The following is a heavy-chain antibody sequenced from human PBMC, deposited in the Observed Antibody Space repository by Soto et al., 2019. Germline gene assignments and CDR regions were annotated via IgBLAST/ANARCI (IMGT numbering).Heavy chain of an antibody. Sequence: PSPTLSLTCAISGDSVSSNRAAWNWIRQSPSRGLEWLGRTYYRSKWYNDYALSVKSRITINPDTSKNQFSLHLNSVTPEDTAVYYCARDPPDFHSAFDYWGQGTLVTVSS. CDR2: TYYRSKWYN. CDR1: GDSVSSNRAA. D-gene: IGHD4-4*01. CDR3: ARDPPDFHSAFDY. J-gene: IGHJ4*02. V-gene: IGHV6-1*01.